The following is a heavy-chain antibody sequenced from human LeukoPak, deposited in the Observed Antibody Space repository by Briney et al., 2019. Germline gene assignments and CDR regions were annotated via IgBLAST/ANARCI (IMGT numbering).Heavy chain of an antibody. CDR2: ISKDGSDK. CDR1: GFTFSDYA. CDR3: ARDYWWNYDY. Sequence: GGSLRLSCAASGFTFSDYAMHWVRQAPGKGLEWVAVISKDGSDKYHPGSVRGRFTISRDNSKNTIYLQMDSLRAEDTAIYYCARDYWWNYDYWGQGTLVTVSS. V-gene: IGHV3-30-3*01. J-gene: IGHJ4*02. D-gene: IGHD1-7*01.